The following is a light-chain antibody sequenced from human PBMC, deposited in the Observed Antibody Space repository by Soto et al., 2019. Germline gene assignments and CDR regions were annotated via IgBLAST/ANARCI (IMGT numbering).Light chain of an antibody. CDR1: SSNIGAYNY. Sequence: QSALTQPPSVSGSPGQSITISCTGTSSNIGAYNYVSWYQQLPGKAPKLMIFEVSDRPSGVSNRFSGSKSGNTASLTISGLQAEDEADYYCRSYTSSNTLVFGGGTKLTVL. J-gene: IGLJ2*01. CDR2: EVS. V-gene: IGLV2-14*01. CDR3: RSYTSSNTLV.